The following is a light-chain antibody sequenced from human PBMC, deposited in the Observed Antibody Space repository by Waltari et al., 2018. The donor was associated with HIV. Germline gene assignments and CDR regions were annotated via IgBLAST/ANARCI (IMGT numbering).Light chain of an antibody. V-gene: IGLV1-47*01. CDR2: KNY. CDR3: VGWDSSLSAYV. Sequence: QSVLTQPPSASGTPGQTVTISCSGGSFQLGNDNVYWYQQLPGMTPKLLIYKNYVRPSGVPDRFAGSKSGTSASLAISGLRSEDEADYYCVGWDSSLSAYVFGAGTKVTVL. J-gene: IGLJ1*01. CDR1: SFQLGNDN.